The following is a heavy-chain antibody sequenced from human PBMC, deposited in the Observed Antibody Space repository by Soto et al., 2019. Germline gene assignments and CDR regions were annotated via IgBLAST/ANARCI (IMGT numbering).Heavy chain of an antibody. Sequence: VQLVESGGGLVQPGGSLRLSCAASGFTVSSNYMNWVRQAPGKGLEWLSVLYSGAGTYYADSAKDRFTISRDNSKNTLYLQLNSLRAEDTAIYYCARECGGDCSNAFDLWGQGTMVTVSP. CDR2: LYSGAGT. CDR1: GFTVSSNY. J-gene: IGHJ3*01. CDR3: ARECGGDCSNAFDL. D-gene: IGHD2-21*01. V-gene: IGHV3-66*01.